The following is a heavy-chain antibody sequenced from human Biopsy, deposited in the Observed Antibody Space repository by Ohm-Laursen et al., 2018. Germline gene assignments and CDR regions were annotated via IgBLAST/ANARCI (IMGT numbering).Heavy chain of an antibody. CDR3: ARDYYPYVDYLKDVPLCDS. J-gene: IGHJ4*02. CDR2: INTYSGNT. CDR1: GYTFTTYG. Sequence: SVKVSCKASGYTFTTYGISWVRQAPGQGLEWMGWINTYSGNTNYGKKFHDRVIMTSDTSTSTAYLEHRSLRSDDTAVYYCARDYYPYVDYLKDVPLCDSWGQGTLVTASS. D-gene: IGHD4-17*01. V-gene: IGHV1-18*01.